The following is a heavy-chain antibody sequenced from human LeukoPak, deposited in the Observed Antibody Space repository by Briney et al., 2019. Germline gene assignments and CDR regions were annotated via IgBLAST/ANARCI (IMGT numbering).Heavy chain of an antibody. CDR1: GYTFTGYY. V-gene: IGHV1-46*01. D-gene: IGHD6-19*01. Sequence: ASVKVSCKASGYTFTGYYMHWVRQAPGQGLEWMGWINPSGGSTSYAQKFQGRVTMTRDTSTSTVYMELSSLRSEDTAVYYCARDLVAVAGTNYWGQGTLVTVSS. J-gene: IGHJ4*02. CDR3: ARDLVAVAGTNY. CDR2: INPSGGST.